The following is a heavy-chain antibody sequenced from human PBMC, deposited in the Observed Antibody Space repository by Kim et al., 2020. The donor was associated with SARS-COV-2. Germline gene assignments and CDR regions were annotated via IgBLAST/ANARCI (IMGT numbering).Heavy chain of an antibody. J-gene: IGHJ4*02. Sequence: GGSLRLSCAASGFTFSRYGMHWVRQAPGKGLEWVAVIWRDASNKYYADSVKGRFTISRDNSKNILYLQMNSLRAEDTALYYCARETEGDHSGLYWGQGTPVTVSS. CDR2: IWRDASNK. CDR3: ARETEGDHSGLY. D-gene: IGHD2-21*02. V-gene: IGHV3-33*01. CDR1: GFTFSRYG.